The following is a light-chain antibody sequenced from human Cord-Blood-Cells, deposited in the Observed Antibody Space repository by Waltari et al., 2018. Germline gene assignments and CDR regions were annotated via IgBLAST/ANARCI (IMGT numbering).Light chain of an antibody. CDR2: GNS. J-gene: IGLJ1*01. Sequence: QSVLTQPPSVSGAPGQRVTISCTGSSSNIGAGYDVHWYQQLPGTAPKLLIYGNSHPPSGVPDRFSCSKSGTSASLAITGLQAEDEADYYCSSYTSSSTYVFGTGTKVTVL. CDR3: SSYTSSSTYV. CDR1: SSNIGAGYD. V-gene: IGLV1-40*01.